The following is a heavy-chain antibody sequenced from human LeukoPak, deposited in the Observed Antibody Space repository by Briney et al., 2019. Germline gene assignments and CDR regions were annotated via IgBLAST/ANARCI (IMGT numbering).Heavy chain of an antibody. V-gene: IGHV3-30*04. CDR1: GFTFSSYA. J-gene: IGHJ4*02. CDR2: ISYDGSNK. CDR3: AREDIAARDLDY. Sequence: GGSLRLSCAASGFTFSSYAMHWVRQAPGKGLEWVAVISYDGSNKYYADSVKGRFTISRDNSKNTLYLQMNSLRAEDTAVYYCAREDIAARDLDYWGQGTLVTVSS. D-gene: IGHD6-6*01.